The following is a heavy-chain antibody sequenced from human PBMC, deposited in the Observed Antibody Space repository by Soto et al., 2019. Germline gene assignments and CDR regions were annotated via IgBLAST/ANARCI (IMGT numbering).Heavy chain of an antibody. D-gene: IGHD3-9*01. CDR1: GFTFSSYP. CDR3: AKDTPPYYDILTGLGYYYYSMDV. CDR2: ISGSGGST. Sequence: GGSLRLSCAASGFTFSSYPMSWFRQAPGKGLEWVSAISGSGGSTYYADSVKGRFTISRDNSKNTLYLRMNSLRAEDTAVYYCAKDTPPYYDILTGLGYYYYSMDVWGKGTTVTVS. J-gene: IGHJ6*03. V-gene: IGHV3-23*01.